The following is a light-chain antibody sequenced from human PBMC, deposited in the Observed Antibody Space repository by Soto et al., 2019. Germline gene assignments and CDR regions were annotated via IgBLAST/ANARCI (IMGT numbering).Light chain of an antibody. CDR1: QSISSW. J-gene: IGKJ1*01. Sequence: DIQMTQSPSTLSASVGDRVTITCRASQSISSWLAWYQQKPGKAPKLLIYDASSLESGVPSRFSGSGSTTEFTLTISSLQPDDFATYYCQQYNSYSRMFGQGTKVDI. V-gene: IGKV1-5*01. CDR2: DAS. CDR3: QQYNSYSRM.